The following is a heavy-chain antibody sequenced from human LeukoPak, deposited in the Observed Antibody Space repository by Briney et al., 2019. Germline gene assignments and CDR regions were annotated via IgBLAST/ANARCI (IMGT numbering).Heavy chain of an antibody. V-gene: IGHV4-34*01. CDR3: ARVFTNTWYSFWYFDL. CDR2: INHSGST. Sequence: PSETLSLTCAVYGGSFSGYYWSWIRQPPGKGLEWIGEINHSGSTNYNPSLKSRVSISVDTSENQFSLKLRSVTAADTATYYCARVFTNTWYSFWYFDLWGRGTVVTVSP. CDR1: GGSFSGYY. J-gene: IGHJ2*01. D-gene: IGHD2-15*01.